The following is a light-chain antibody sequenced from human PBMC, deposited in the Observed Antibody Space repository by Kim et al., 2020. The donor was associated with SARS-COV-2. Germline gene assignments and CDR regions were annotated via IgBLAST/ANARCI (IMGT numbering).Light chain of an antibody. CDR2: EVS. CDR1: SSDVGDYNR. V-gene: IGLV2-18*02. CDR3: NSWTSSNTFV. J-gene: IGLJ1*01. Sequence: GHSVPISCTGTSSDVGDYNRVSWYQQSPGTAPKLIIYEVSHRPSGVPDRFSGSKSGNTASLTISGLQAEDEADYYCNSWTSSNTFVFGTGTEVTVL.